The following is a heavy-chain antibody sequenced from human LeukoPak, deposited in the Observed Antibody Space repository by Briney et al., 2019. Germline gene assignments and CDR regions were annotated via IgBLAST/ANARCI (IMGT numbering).Heavy chain of an antibody. Sequence: PSETLSLTCAVYGGSFSGYYWSWIRQPPGKGLEWIGEINHSGSTNYNPSLKSRVTISVDTSKNQFSLKLSSVTAADTAVYYCARLGRYYDSSGYYPKYNWFDPWGQGTLVTVSS. J-gene: IGHJ5*02. V-gene: IGHV4-34*01. D-gene: IGHD3-22*01. CDR1: GGSFSGYY. CDR3: ARLGRYYDSSGYYPKYNWFDP. CDR2: INHSGST.